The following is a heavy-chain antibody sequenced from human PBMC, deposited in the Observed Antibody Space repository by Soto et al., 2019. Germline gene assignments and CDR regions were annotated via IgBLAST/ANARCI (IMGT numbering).Heavy chain of an antibody. Sequence: QVQLVESGGGVVQPGRSLRLSCAASGFTLSSYSMHWVRQAPGKGLEWVGVISYDGNKKYYRDSVKGRFSLSRDTSNNTVHLQMNSLRPEDTAVYYCATSVAVAGLDSWGQGSLVTVSS. V-gene: IGHV3-30-3*01. J-gene: IGHJ4*02. CDR1: GFTLSSYS. D-gene: IGHD6-19*01. CDR3: ATSVAVAGLDS. CDR2: ISYDGNKK.